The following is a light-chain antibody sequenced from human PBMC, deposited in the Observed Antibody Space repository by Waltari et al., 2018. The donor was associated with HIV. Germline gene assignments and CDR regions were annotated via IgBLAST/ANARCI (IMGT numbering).Light chain of an antibody. J-gene: IGLJ2*01. CDR2: SSN. CDR3: AAWDDSLKGVI. V-gene: IGLV1-44*01. Sequence: QSVLTQPPSASGTPGQRVTIYCSGSNSNIGSNPVNWYQQLPETAPKLLIKSSNQRPSGVPDRFSASKSGTSASLAISGLQSEDESDYYCAAWDDSLKGVIFGGGTKLTVL. CDR1: NSNIGSNP.